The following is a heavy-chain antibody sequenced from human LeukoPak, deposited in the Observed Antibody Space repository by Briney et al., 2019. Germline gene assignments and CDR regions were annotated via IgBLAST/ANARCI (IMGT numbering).Heavy chain of an antibody. V-gene: IGHV4-59*12. CDR1: GGSISNYY. J-gene: IGHJ4*02. CDR2: IYHSGST. Sequence: SETLSLTCTVSGGSISNYYWSWIRQPPGKGLEWIGYIYHSGSTYYNPSLKSRVTISVDRSKNQFSLKLSSVTAADTAVYYCARSATVYFDYWGQGTLVTVSS. CDR3: ARSATVYFDY. D-gene: IGHD1-14*01.